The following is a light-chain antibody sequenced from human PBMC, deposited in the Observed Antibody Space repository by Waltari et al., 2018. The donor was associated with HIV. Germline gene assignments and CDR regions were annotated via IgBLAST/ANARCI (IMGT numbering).Light chain of an antibody. CDR3: LQNYIYPPT. V-gene: IGKV1-6*01. Sequence: AIQMTQTPFSTSASVDARVSITCRASRGIGNDLGWYQQKPGEAPKLLIFAAARLQSGVPSRFSGSGSGSDFTLTISSLQPEDFATYFCLQNYIYPPTFGQGTRLEVK. J-gene: IGKJ1*01. CDR1: RGIGND. CDR2: AAA.